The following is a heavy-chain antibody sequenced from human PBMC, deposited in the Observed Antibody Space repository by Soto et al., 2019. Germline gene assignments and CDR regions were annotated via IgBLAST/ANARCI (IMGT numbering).Heavy chain of an antibody. D-gene: IGHD2-2*01. Sequence: SVKVSCKASGGTFSSYAISWVRQAPGQGLEWMGGIIPIFGTANYAQKFQGRVTITADESTSTAYMELSSLRSEDTAVYYCARQIVVVPAATGDRFDPWGQGTLVTVSS. CDR1: GGTFSSYA. V-gene: IGHV1-69*13. J-gene: IGHJ5*02. CDR3: ARQIVVVPAATGDRFDP. CDR2: IIPIFGTA.